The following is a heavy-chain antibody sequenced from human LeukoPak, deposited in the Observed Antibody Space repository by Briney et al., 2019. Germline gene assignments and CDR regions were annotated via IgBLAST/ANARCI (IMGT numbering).Heavy chain of an antibody. V-gene: IGHV3-21*01. CDR2: IYSSGSYI. J-gene: IGHJ4*02. CDR1: GFTFSSYT. Sequence: PGGSLRLSCAASGFTFSSYTMNWVRQAPGKGLEWVSSIYSSGSYIYYADSVQGRFTISRDNAKNSLYLQMNSLRAEDTAVYNCARDRTTVSSPLDYWGQGTLVIVSS. CDR3: ARDRTTVSSPLDY. D-gene: IGHD4-17*01.